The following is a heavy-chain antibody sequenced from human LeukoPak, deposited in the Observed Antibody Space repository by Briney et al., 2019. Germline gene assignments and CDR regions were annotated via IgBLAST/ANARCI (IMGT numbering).Heavy chain of an antibody. J-gene: IGHJ4*02. D-gene: IGHD3-10*01. CDR2: INAGNGNT. CDR3: ARVGTPTAPPPPPLIDN. Sequence: ASVKVSCKASGYTFTSYAMHWVRQAPGQRLEWMGWINAGNGNTKYSQKFQGRVSITADESTSTVYMELSSLRSEDTAVYYCARVGTPTAPPPPPLIDNWGQGTLVTVSS. CDR1: GYTFTSYA. V-gene: IGHV1-3*01.